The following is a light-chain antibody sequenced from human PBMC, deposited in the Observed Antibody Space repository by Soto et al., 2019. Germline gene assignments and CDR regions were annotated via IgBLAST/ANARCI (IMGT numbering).Light chain of an antibody. Sequence: QSALTQSPSASGSPGQSVTISCTGTSSDIGGYNSVSWYQQHPGKAPKVIIYDVTKRPSGVPDRFSGSKSGNTASLTVSALQAEDEADYYCSSYTNTNSYILFGGGTKLTVL. V-gene: IGLV2-8*01. CDR3: SSYTNTNSYIL. CDR1: SSDIGGYNS. CDR2: DVT. J-gene: IGLJ2*01.